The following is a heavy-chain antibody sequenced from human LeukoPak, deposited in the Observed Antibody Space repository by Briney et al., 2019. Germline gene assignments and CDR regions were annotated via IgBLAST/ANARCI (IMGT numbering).Heavy chain of an antibody. CDR1: GGSINNYY. CDR3: ARELTLQWVDYWYFDL. CDR2: IYTSGSV. D-gene: IGHD6-19*01. J-gene: IGHJ2*01. V-gene: IGHV4-4*07. Sequence: SETLSLTCTVSGGSINNYYGSWIRQPAGKGLEWLGRIYTSGSVNSTPSLESRVTMSLDTSKSQFSLKLSSVTAADTAVYYCARELTLQWVDYWYFDLWGRGTLVTVSS.